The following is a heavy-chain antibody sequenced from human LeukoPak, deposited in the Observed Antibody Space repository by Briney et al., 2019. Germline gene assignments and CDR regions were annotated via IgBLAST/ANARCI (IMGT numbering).Heavy chain of an antibody. D-gene: IGHD3-3*01. V-gene: IGHV3-30*04. Sequence: TGGSLRLSCAASGFTFSSYAMHWVRQAPGKGLEWVAVISYDGRKKYYRDSVKGRFSISRDNSKKTLYLQMNSLRAEDTAVYYCAKDFYDFWSGNYGDDYYYGMDVWGQGTTVTVS. CDR2: ISYDGRKK. CDR1: GFTFSSYA. J-gene: IGHJ6*02. CDR3: AKDFYDFWSGNYGDDYYYGMDV.